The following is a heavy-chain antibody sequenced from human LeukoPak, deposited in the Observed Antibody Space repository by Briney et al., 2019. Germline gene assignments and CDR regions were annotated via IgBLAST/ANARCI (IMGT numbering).Heavy chain of an antibody. J-gene: IGHJ4*02. D-gene: IGHD6-19*01. V-gene: IGHV4-34*01. CDR1: GESLSNYY. Sequence: SETLSLTCAVYGESLSNYYWSRIRQPPGKGLEWIGEINHYGSTNYNPSLKSRITISVDTSKNQFSLKLSSVTAADTAVYYCARDPWGIAVAGSLDYWGQGTLVTVSS. CDR3: ARDPWGIAVAGSLDY. CDR2: INHYGST.